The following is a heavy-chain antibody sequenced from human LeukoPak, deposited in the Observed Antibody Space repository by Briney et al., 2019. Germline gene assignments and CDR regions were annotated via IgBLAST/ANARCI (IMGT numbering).Heavy chain of an antibody. Sequence: GESLRLSCAASGFTFSSYWMHWVCQAPGKGLVWVSRINSDGSTTSYADSVKGRFTISRDNAKNTLYLQMNSLRAGDTAVYYCARETADDAFDIWGQGTMVTVSS. CDR3: ARETADDAFDI. CDR1: GFTFSSYW. D-gene: IGHD1-14*01. V-gene: IGHV3-74*01. CDR2: INSDGSTT. J-gene: IGHJ3*02.